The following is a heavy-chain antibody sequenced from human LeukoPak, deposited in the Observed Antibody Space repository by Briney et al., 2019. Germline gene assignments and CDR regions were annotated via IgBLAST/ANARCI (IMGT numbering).Heavy chain of an antibody. J-gene: IGHJ4*02. V-gene: IGHV3-21*01. CDR2: ISSSSSYI. CDR3: ARSYCSGGSCYYFDY. Sequence: PGGSLRLSCAASGFTFSSYWMHWVRQAPGKGLEWVSSISSSSSYIYYADSVKGRFTISRDNAKNSLYLQMNSLRAEDTAVYYCARSYCSGGSCYYFDYWGQGTLVTVSS. D-gene: IGHD2-15*01. CDR1: GFTFSSYW.